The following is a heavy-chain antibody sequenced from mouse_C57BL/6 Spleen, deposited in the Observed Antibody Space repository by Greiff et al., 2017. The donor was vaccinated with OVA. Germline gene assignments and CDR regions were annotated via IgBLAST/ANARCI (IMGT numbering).Heavy chain of an antibody. CDR2: ISGGGGNT. CDR1: GFTFSSYT. V-gene: IGHV5-9*01. J-gene: IGHJ2*01. CDR3: ARRVPMRDYFDD. Sequence: EVKLVESGGGLVKPGGSLKLSCAASGFTFSSYTMSWVRQTPEKRLEWVATISGGGGNTYYPDSVKGRFTISRDNAKNTLYLQMSGLRSEDTALYYCARRVPMRDYFDDWGQGTTLTVSS. D-gene: IGHD6-5*01.